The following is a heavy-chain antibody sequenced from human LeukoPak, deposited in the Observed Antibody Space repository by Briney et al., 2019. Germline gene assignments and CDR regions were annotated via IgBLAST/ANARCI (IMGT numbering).Heavy chain of an antibody. V-gene: IGHV3-9*01. Sequence: GGSLRLSCAASGFTFDDYAMHWVRQAPGKGLEWVSGISWNSGSIGYADSVKGRFTISRDNAKNSLYLQMNSLRAEDTALYYCAKDIISYSSGWSYFDYWGQGTLVTVSS. CDR3: AKDIISYSSGWSYFDY. J-gene: IGHJ4*02. D-gene: IGHD6-19*01. CDR1: GFTFDDYA. CDR2: ISWNSGSI.